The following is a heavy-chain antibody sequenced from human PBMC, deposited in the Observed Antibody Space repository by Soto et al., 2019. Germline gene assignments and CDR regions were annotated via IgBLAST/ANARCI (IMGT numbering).Heavy chain of an antibody. V-gene: IGHV4-4*02. CDR1: GGSISSSNW. J-gene: IGHJ4*02. Sequence: PSATLSLTCAVSGGSISSSNWWSWVRQPPGKGLEWIGEIYHSGSTNYNPSLKSRVTISVDKSKNQFSLKLSSVAAADPAVYYCASWNTVTPHFDYCGQGTLVTVSS. CDR2: IYHSGST. CDR3: ASWNTVTPHFDY. D-gene: IGHD4-17*01.